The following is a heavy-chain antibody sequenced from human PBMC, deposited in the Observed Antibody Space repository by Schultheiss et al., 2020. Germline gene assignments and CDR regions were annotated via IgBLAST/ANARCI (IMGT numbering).Heavy chain of an antibody. V-gene: IGHV4-59*08. CDR3: ARCTSGSCDYFDY. CDR2: INHSGST. Sequence: SETLSLTCTVSGGSISSYYWSWIRQPPGKGLEWIGEINHSGSTNYNPSLKSRATLSADTSKNQFSLRLRSVTAADTAVYYCARCTSGSCDYFDYWGQGTLVTVSS. J-gene: IGHJ4*02. D-gene: IGHD1-26*01. CDR1: GGSISSYY.